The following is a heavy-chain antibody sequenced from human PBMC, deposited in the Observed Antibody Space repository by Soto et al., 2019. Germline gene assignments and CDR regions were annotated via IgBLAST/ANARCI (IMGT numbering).Heavy chain of an antibody. CDR1: GFTFSSYA. D-gene: IGHD6-6*01. V-gene: IGHV3-30-3*01. CDR2: ISYDGSNK. Sequence: QVQLVESGGGVVQPGRSLRLSCAASGFTFSSYAMHWVRQAPGKGLEWVAVISYDGSNKYYADSVKGRFTISRDNSKNTLYLQMNSLRAEDTAVYYCARDKIAARLLREGLGLRENWFDPWGQGTLVTVSS. CDR3: ARDKIAARLLREGLGLRENWFDP. J-gene: IGHJ5*02.